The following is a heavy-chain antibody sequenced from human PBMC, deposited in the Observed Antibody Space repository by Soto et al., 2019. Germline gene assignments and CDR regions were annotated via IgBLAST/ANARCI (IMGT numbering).Heavy chain of an antibody. J-gene: IGHJ6*02. CDR2: IYHSGST. CDR3: ARDSRTWFGEPLLYYYGMDV. V-gene: IGHV4-38-2*02. CDR1: GSSISSGYY. D-gene: IGHD3-10*01. Sequence: SETLSLTCAVSGSSISSGYYWGWIRQPPGKGLEWIGSIYHSGSTYYNPSLKSRVTISVDTSKNQFSLKLSSVTAADTAVYYCARDSRTWFGEPLLYYYGMDVWGQGTTVT.